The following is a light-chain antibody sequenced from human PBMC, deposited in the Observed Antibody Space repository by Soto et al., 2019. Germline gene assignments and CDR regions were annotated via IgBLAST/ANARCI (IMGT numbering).Light chain of an antibody. J-gene: IGKJ5*01. CDR1: QGISSY. CDR2: GAS. Sequence: IQLTQSPSSLSASVGDRVTITCRASQGISSYLAWYQQKPGKAPKLLIYGASTLEGGVPFRFSGSGSGTDFTLTNSSLQPEVFATYYCQQLNTYPITFGQGTRLEIK. V-gene: IGKV1-9*01. CDR3: QQLNTYPIT.